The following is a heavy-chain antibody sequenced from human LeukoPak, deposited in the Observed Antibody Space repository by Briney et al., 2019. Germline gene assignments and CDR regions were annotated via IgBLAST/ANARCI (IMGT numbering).Heavy chain of an antibody. D-gene: IGHD4-23*01. CDR2: IYPDDSDT. CDR1: GYSFTNYW. CDR3: ARHDYGGYASYYYAMDV. J-gene: IGHJ6*02. Sequence: GESLKISCKGSGYSFTNYWIGWVRQMPGKGLEWMGIIYPDDSDTRYSPSFQGQVTISADKSISTAYLQWGSLKASDTAMYYCARHDYGGYASYYYAMDVWGQGTTAIVSS. V-gene: IGHV5-51*01.